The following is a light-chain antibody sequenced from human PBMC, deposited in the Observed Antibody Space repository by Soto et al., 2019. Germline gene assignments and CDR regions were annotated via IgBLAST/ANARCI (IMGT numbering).Light chain of an antibody. V-gene: IGKV1-33*01. J-gene: IGKJ2*01. CDR3: QQYNSYYT. CDR2: DVS. CDR1: QDIGNY. Sequence: DIQMTQSPSSLSASVGDRVTITCQASQDIGNYLNWYQQKPGKAPKLLIYDVSNLETGVPSRFSGSGSGTEFTLTISSLQPDDFATYYCQQYNSYYTFGQGTKVDIK.